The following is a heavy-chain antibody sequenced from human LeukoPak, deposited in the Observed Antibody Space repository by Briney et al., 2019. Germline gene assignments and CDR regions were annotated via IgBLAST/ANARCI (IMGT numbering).Heavy chain of an antibody. V-gene: IGHV3-15*01. CDR3: TTDLMYYYDSSGPDY. D-gene: IGHD3-22*01. Sequence: GGSLRLSCAASGFTFSSYGMHWVRQAPGKGLEWVGRIKSKTDGGTTDYAAPVKGRFTISRDDSKNTLYLQMNSLKTEDTAVYYCTTDLMYYYDSSGPDYWGQGTLVTVSS. CDR2: IKSKTDGGTT. J-gene: IGHJ4*02. CDR1: GFTFSSYG.